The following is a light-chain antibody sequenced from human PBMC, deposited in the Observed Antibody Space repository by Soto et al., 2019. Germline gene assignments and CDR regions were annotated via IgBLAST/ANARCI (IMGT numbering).Light chain of an antibody. J-gene: IGKJ5*01. CDR3: QQHNNWPPSIT. V-gene: IGKV3-11*01. Sequence: EIVLTQSPATLSLSPGERATFSCRASQSVSSYLAWYQQKPGQAPRLLIYDASTRATGIAARFSGSGSRTDFTLTISSLEPEDSAVYYCQQHNNWPPSITFGQGTRLEIK. CDR1: QSVSSY. CDR2: DAS.